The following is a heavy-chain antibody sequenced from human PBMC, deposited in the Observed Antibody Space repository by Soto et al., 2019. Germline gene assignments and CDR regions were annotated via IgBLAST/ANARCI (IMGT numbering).Heavy chain of an antibody. CDR3: ARHVPAAGYYYGMDV. J-gene: IGHJ6*02. Sequence: QVQLVQSGAEVKKPGSSVKVSCKASGGTFSSYAISWVRQAPGQGLEWMGGIIPIFGTANYAQKFQGRVTITADESTSAAYLELSSLTSEDTAVYYCARHVPAAGYYYGMDVWGQGTTVTVSS. CDR2: IIPIFGTA. V-gene: IGHV1-69*12. D-gene: IGHD2-2*01. CDR1: GGTFSSYA.